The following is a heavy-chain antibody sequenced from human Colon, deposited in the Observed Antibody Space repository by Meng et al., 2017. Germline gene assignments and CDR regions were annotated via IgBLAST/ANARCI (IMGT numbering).Heavy chain of an antibody. Sequence: QGRLVQSGGEVKKPGSSVKGSCKASGDTFTSHGISWVRQAPGQGLEWMGGIIPILGKANYAQHFQGRVTITADKSTSTAYMELNSLRSEDTAMYYCARVGFDSSAFYFDFWGQGTLVTVSS. D-gene: IGHD6-19*01. V-gene: IGHV1-69*06. J-gene: IGHJ4*02. CDR3: ARVGFDSSAFYFDF. CDR1: GDTFTSHG. CDR2: IIPILGKA.